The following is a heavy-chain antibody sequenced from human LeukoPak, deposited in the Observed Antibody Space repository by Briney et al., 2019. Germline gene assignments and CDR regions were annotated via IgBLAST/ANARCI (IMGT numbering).Heavy chain of an antibody. D-gene: IGHD6-19*01. CDR1: GFTFSSYA. Sequence: GGSLRLSCAASGFTFSSYAMHWVRQAPGKGLEWVAVISHDGSNKYYADSVKGRFTISRDNSKNTLYLQMNSLRAEDTAVYYCARGNSGWYIGPDAFDIWGQGTMVTVSS. CDR2: ISHDGSNK. V-gene: IGHV3-30*04. J-gene: IGHJ3*02. CDR3: ARGNSGWYIGPDAFDI.